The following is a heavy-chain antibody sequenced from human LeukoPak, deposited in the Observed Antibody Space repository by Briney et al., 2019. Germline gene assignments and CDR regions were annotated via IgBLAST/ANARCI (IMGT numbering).Heavy chain of an antibody. CDR3: AKRPSYYYDLVAPYY. D-gene: IGHD3-22*01. CDR1: GFTFSSNA. J-gene: IGHJ4*02. V-gene: IGHV3-23*01. Sequence: GGSLRLSCVASGFTFSSNAMSWVRQAPGKGLEWVSAISGSGGSTYYADSVTGRFTISRDNSKNTLYLQMNSLRAEDTAVYYCAKRPSYYYDLVAPYYWGQGTLVTVSS. CDR2: ISGSGGST.